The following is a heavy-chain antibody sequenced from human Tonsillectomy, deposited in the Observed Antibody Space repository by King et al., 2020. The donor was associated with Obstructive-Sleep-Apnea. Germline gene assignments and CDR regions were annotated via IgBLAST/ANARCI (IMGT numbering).Heavy chain of an antibody. V-gene: IGHV4-59*01. CDR3: ASHYGDYVGVFDY. J-gene: IGHJ4*02. Sequence: QLQESGPGLVKPSETLSLTCTVSGGSISSYYWSWIRQPPGKGLEWIGYIYYSGSTNYNPSLKSRVTISVDTSKNQFSLKLSSVTAADTAVYYCASHYGDYVGVFDYWGQGTLVTVSS. CDR1: GGSISSYY. D-gene: IGHD4-17*01. CDR2: IYYSGST.